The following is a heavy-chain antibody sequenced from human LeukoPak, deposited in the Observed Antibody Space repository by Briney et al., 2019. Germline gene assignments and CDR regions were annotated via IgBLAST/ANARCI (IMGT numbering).Heavy chain of an antibody. J-gene: IGHJ4*02. CDR2: ISGSGGST. V-gene: IGHV3-23*01. Sequence: GGSLRLSCAASSITFTKAWMNWVRQAPGKGLEWVSAISGSGGSTYYADSVKGRFTISRDNSKDTLYLQMNSLRAEDTAVYYCAKDLGYYDSSGYLSFDYWGQGTLVTVSS. CDR3: AKDLGYYDSSGYLSFDY. CDR1: SITFTKAW. D-gene: IGHD3-22*01.